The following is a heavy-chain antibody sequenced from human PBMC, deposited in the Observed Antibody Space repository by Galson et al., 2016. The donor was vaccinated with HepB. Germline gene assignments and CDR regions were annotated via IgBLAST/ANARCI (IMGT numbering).Heavy chain of an antibody. CDR1: GYTFSNFQ. D-gene: IGHD6-13*01. CDR3: ARGRGSSSWNFDY. V-gene: IGHV1-8*01. Sequence: SVKVSCKASGYTFSNFQINWVRQATGQGLEWMGWMNPTSGNTVYAQKFQGRVTMTRNTSVTTAYMELSSLTSEDTAVYFCARGRGSSSWNFDYWGQGAQVTVSS. J-gene: IGHJ4*02. CDR2: MNPTSGNT.